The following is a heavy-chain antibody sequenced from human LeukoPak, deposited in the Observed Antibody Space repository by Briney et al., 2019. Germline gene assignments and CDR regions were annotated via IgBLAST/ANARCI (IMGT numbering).Heavy chain of an antibody. CDR1: GGSISSSSYY. J-gene: IGHJ5*02. Sequence: SETLSLTCTVSGGSISSSSYYWGWIRQPPGKGLEWIGCIYFGGSNHYNPSLKSRVTISVDTSKNQFSLKLSSVTAADTAVYYCARAVKYYYDSSGYPKWFDPWGQGTLVTVSS. V-gene: IGHV4-39*01. CDR2: IYFGGSN. CDR3: ARAVKYYYDSSGYPKWFDP. D-gene: IGHD3-22*01.